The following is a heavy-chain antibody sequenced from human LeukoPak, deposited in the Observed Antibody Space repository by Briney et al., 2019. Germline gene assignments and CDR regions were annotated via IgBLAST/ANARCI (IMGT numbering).Heavy chain of an antibody. J-gene: IGHJ4*02. D-gene: IGHD6-6*01. CDR2: ISSSSSYI. V-gene: IGHV3-21*01. CDR1: GFTFSSYG. Sequence: GRSLRLSCAASGFTFSSYGMHWVRQAPGEGLEWVSSISSSSSYIYYADSVKGRFTISRDNAKNSLYLQMNSLRAEDTAVYYCARARIAARVGSFFDYWGQGTLVTVSS. CDR3: ARARIAARVGSFFDY.